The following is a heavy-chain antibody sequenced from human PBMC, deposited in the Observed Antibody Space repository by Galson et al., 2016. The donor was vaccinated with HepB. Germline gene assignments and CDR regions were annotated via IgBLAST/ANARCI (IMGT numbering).Heavy chain of an antibody. CDR3: AREISQYCSGGSFYVFDY. V-gene: IGHV4-31*03. D-gene: IGHD2-15*01. J-gene: IGHJ4*02. CDR1: GGSISSRGYY. Sequence: TLSLTCTVSGGSISSRGYYWSWIRQHPGKGLEWIGYIYYSGNTHYNPSLKSRITISIDTSKNQFSLKLSSVTAADTAVYYCAREISQYCSGGSFYVFDYWGQGTLVTVSS. CDR2: IYYSGNT.